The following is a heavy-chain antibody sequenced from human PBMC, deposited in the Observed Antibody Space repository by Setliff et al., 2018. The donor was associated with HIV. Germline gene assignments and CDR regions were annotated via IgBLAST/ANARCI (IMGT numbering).Heavy chain of an antibody. Sequence: PGGSLRLSCEASGFSLINYGMSWVRQAPGRGLEWVSYIPISETDTYYADSVKGRFSMSGDNAKNTLYLQMNSLRVEDTAVYYCALAGRAVYYWGQGTLVTVSS. D-gene: IGHD6-19*01. CDR2: IPISETDT. CDR3: ALAGRAVYY. CDR1: GFSLINYG. J-gene: IGHJ4*02. V-gene: IGHV3-21*05.